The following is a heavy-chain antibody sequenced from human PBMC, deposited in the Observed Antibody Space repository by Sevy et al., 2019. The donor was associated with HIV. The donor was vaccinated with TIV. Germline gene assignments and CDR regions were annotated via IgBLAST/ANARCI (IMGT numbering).Heavy chain of an antibody. CDR3: AIRSGGHYFDY. Sequence: SETLSLTCAVYGGSFSGYYWSWLRQPPGKGLEWIAKISHSGSTNYNPSLKSRVTISVATSKNQFSLKLSSVTAADTAVYYCAIRSGGHYFDYWGQRTLVTVSS. CDR1: GGSFSGYY. J-gene: IGHJ4*02. CDR2: ISHSGST. V-gene: IGHV4-34*01. D-gene: IGHD2-15*01.